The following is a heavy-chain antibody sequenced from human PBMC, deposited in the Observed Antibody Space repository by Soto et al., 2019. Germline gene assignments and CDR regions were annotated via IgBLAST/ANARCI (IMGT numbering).Heavy chain of an antibody. D-gene: IGHD3-10*01. J-gene: IGHJ4*02. Sequence: QVQLQQWGAGLLKPSETLSLTCAVYGGSFSGYYWSWIRQPPGKGPEWIGEINHSGSTNYNPSLKSRVNISVDTSKNQFSLRLRTVTAVDTAVYYCARGLVRGVPHFAYWGQGTLVTVSS. CDR3: ARGLVRGVPHFAY. CDR2: INHSGST. CDR1: GGSFSGYY. V-gene: IGHV4-34*01.